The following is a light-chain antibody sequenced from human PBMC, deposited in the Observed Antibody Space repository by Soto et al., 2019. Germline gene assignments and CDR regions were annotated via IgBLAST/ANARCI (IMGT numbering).Light chain of an antibody. CDR3: QQYGSSPPLYT. J-gene: IGKJ2*01. V-gene: IGKV3-20*01. Sequence: EIVLTQSPGTLSLSPGERATLSCRASQSVSSSYLAWYQQKPGQAPMLLIYGASSSATGIPDSFSGSGSGTDFTLTISRLEPEDFAVYYCQQYGSSPPLYTFGQGTKLEIK. CDR2: GAS. CDR1: QSVSSSY.